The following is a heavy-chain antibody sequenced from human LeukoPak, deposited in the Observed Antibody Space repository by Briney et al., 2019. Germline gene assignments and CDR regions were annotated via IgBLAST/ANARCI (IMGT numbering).Heavy chain of an antibody. J-gene: IGHJ5*02. CDR3: VKDSVGKELPQYNWFDP. CDR2: ISWNSGSI. V-gene: IGHV3-9*01. D-gene: IGHD1-26*01. Sequence: GGSLRLSCAASGFTFDDYAMHWVRQAPGKGLEWVSGISWNSGSIAYADSVKGRFTISRDNAKNSLYLQMNSLRAEDTALYYCVKDSVGKELPQYNWFDPWGQGTLVTVSS. CDR1: GFTFDDYA.